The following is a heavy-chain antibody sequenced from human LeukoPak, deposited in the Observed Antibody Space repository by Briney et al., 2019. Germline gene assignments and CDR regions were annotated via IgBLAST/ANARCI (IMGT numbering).Heavy chain of an antibody. D-gene: IGHD3-10*01. V-gene: IGHV4-59*01. Sequence: PSETLSLTCTISGGSISNYYWSWIRQPPRKGLEWIGYIYYSGSTNYKPSLKSRVTISVDTSKNQFSLKLSSVTAADTAVYYCARGGYYGSGNDFRFDPWGQGTLVTVSS. CDR3: ARGGYYGSGNDFRFDP. J-gene: IGHJ5*02. CDR2: IYYSGST. CDR1: GGSISNYY.